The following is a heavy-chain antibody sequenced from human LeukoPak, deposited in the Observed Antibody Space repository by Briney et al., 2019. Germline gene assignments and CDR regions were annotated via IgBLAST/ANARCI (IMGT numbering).Heavy chain of an antibody. J-gene: IGHJ4*02. CDR2: VSWDGGST. CDR1: GFTLCDYG. CDR3: ARGPRGNSYGTGDY. V-gene: IGHV3-20*04. D-gene: IGHD5-18*01. Sequence: GGSLRLSCAASGFTLCDYGVSWVRQAPGKGLEWVSGVSWDGGSTGYADSVKGRFTISRDNAKNSLYLQMNSLRAEDTALYYYARGPRGNSYGTGDYWGQGTLVTVSS.